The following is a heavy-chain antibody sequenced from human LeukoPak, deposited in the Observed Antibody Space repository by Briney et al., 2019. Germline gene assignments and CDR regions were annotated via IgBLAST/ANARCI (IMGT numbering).Heavy chain of an antibody. CDR1: GYTFTSYD. V-gene: IGHV1-8*01. CDR2: MNPNSGNT. CDR3: ARGAYSSSFYYYYMDV. J-gene: IGHJ6*03. D-gene: IGHD6-13*01. Sequence: ASVKVSCKASGYTFTSYDINWVRQATGQGLEWMEWMNPNSGNTGYAQKFQGRVTMTRNTSISTAYMELSSLRSEDTAVYYCARGAYSSSFYYYYMDVWGKGTTVTVSS.